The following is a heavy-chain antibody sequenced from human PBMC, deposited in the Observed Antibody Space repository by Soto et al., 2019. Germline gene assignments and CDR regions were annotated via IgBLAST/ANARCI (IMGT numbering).Heavy chain of an antibody. V-gene: IGHV1-2*02. CDR2: ISPHTGGT. CDR1: GYTFNRYY. J-gene: IGHJ6*02. Sequence: ASVKVSCKASGYTFNRYYMHWVRQAPGPGLEWMGWISPHTGGTTYAQKFQGRVTMTRDTSVSTAFMELSRLGSDDTAVYYCARAQQWLRFLGWSLPDGGMDVWGQGTTVTVSS. D-gene: IGHD3-3*01. CDR3: ARAQQWLRFLGWSLPDGGMDV.